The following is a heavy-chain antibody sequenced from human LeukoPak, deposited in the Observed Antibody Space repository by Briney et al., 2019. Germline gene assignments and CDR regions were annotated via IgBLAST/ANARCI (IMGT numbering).Heavy chain of an antibody. CDR3: ARYVDDYGDYVIGAWFDP. CDR2: INPNSGGT. J-gene: IGHJ5*02. CDR1: GYTFTGYY. V-gene: IGHV1-2*02. D-gene: IGHD4-17*01. Sequence: GASVKVSCKASGYTFTGYYMHWVRQAPGQGLEWMGWINPNSGGTNYAQKFQGRVTMTRDTSISTAYMELSRLRSDDTAVYYCARYVDDYGDYVIGAWFDPWGQGTLVTVSS.